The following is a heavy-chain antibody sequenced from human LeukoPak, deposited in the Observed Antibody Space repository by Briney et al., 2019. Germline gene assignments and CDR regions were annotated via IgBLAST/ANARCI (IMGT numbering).Heavy chain of an antibody. CDR3: AKPRGLRIYDTLDY. CDR1: GFTFSSYA. V-gene: IGHV3-23*01. Sequence: GGSLRLSCAASGFTFSSYAMSWVRQAPGKWLEWVSAISGSGGSTYYADSVKGRFTISRDNSKNTLYLQMNSLRAEDTAVYYCAKPRGLRIYDTLDYWGQGTLVTVSS. D-gene: IGHD3-22*01. CDR2: ISGSGGST. J-gene: IGHJ4*02.